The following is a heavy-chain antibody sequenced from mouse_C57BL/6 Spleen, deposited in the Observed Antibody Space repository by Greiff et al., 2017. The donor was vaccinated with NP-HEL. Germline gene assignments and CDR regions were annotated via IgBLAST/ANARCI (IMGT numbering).Heavy chain of an antibody. CDR1: GYSITSGYY. V-gene: IGHV3-6*01. D-gene: IGHD1-1*01. J-gene: IGHJ4*01. CDR3: ARSIYYYGSRNAMDY. Sequence: EVKLVESGPGLVKPSQSLSLTCSVTGYSITSGYYWNWIRQFPGNKLEWMGYISYDGSNNYNPSLKNRISITRDTSKNQFFLKLNSVTTEDTATYYCARSIYYYGSRNAMDYWGQGTSVTVSS. CDR2: ISYDGSN.